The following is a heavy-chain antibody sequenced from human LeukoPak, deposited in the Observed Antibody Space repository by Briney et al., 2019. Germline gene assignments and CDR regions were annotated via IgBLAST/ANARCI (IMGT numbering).Heavy chain of an antibody. CDR3: ARDMRRAQLVGDIDWFDS. CDR1: GYTFTGYY. J-gene: IGHJ5*01. Sequence: ASVKVSCKASGYTFTGYYMHWVRQAPGQGLEWMGRINPNSGGTNYAQKFQGRVTMTRDTSISTAYMELSRLRSDDTAVYYCARDMRRAQLVGDIDWFDSWGRGTLVTVSS. V-gene: IGHV1-2*06. CDR2: INPNSGGT. D-gene: IGHD6-6*01.